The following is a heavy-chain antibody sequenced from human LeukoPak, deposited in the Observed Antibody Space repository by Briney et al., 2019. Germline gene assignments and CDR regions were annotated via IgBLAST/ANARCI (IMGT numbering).Heavy chain of an antibody. CDR3: ARHMYTSPPGY. J-gene: IGHJ4*02. CDR1: GGSISSTSYY. Sequence: NTSETLSLTCTVSGGSISSTSYYWGWIRQPPGKGLEWIGSIYYSGDSYSNPSLKSRVTTSIDTSKNQISLKLTSVTAADTAVYYCARHMYTSPPGYWGQGTLVTVSS. V-gene: IGHV4-39*01. CDR2: IYYSGDS. D-gene: IGHD6-19*01.